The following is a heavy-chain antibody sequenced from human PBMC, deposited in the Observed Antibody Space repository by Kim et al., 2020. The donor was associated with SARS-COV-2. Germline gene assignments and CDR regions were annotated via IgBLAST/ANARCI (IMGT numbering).Heavy chain of an antibody. J-gene: IGHJ6*02. Sequence: SVMGRYNISTDNSKNTLYLQMNSLRAEDTAVYYCARGGLLGEYYYYGMDVWGQGTTVTVSS. D-gene: IGHD3-16*01. V-gene: IGHV3-30*01. CDR3: ARGGLLGEYYYYGMDV.